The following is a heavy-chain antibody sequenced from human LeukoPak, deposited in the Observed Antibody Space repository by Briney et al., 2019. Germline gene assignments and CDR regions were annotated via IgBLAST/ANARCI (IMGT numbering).Heavy chain of an antibody. CDR1: GGSISSSSYY. V-gene: IGHV4-39*07. D-gene: IGHD3-10*01. CDR2: IYTSGST. CDR3: ARHMVRGHNWFDP. J-gene: IGHJ5*02. Sequence: SETLSLTCTVSGGSISSSSYYWGWIRRPPGKGLGWIGRIYTSGSTNYNPSLKSRVTMSVDTSKNQFSLKLSSVTAADTAVYYCARHMVRGHNWFDPWGQGTLVTVSS.